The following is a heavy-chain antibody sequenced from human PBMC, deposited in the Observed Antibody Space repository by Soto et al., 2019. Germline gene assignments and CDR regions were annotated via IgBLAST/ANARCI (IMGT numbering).Heavy chain of an antibody. J-gene: IGHJ6*02. D-gene: IGHD3-10*01. Sequence: SATLSLTCAVYGGSFSGYYWSWIRQPPGKGLEWIGEINHSGSTNYNPSLKSRVTISVDTSKNQYSLKLSSVTAADTAVYYCARGLGSGRDYYYYYGMDVWGQGTTVTVS. CDR2: INHSGST. V-gene: IGHV4-34*01. CDR1: GGSFSGYY. CDR3: ARGLGSGRDYYYYYGMDV.